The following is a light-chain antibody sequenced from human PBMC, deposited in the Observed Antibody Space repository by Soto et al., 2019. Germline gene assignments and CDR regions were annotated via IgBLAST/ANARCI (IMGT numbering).Light chain of an antibody. V-gene: IGKV4-1*01. Sequence: DIVLTQSPDSLAVSLGERATISCKSSQSVVCNSNKRNYLAWYQQKPGQPPKLVVYWASTRDSGVPDRFSGSGSGTEFTLTISSLQAEDVAVYYCQQYCTSPRSFGRGTKVEIK. CDR1: QSVVCNSNKRNY. CDR3: QQYCTSPRS. CDR2: WAS. J-gene: IGKJ1*01.